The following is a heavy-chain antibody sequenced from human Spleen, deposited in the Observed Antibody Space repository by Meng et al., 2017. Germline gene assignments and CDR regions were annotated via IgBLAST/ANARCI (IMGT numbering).Heavy chain of an antibody. D-gene: IGHD6-13*01. CDR1: GESFSHFF. CDR3: ASAASDTGGIDY. V-gene: IGHV4-34*01. CDR2: VNHIGST. J-gene: IGHJ4*02. Sequence: SETLSLTCAVSGESFSHFFWSWVRQPPGKGLEWIGEVNHIGSTNYNPSLKSRVTMSVDTSKNYFSLRLSSVTAADTAVYYCASAASDTGGIDYWGQGTLVTVSS.